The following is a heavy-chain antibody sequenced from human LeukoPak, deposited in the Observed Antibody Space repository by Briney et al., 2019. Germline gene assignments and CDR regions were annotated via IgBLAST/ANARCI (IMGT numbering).Heavy chain of an antibody. V-gene: IGHV4-4*09. CDR2: IYTSGST. J-gene: IGHJ4*02. CDR1: GGSISSYY. Sequence: SETLSLTCTVSGGSISSYYWSWIRQPPGKGLEWIGYIYTSGSTNYNPSLKSRATISVDTSKNQFSLKLSSVTAADTAVYYCARLLVDYFDYWGQGTLVTVSS. CDR3: ARLLVDYFDY. D-gene: IGHD1-26*01.